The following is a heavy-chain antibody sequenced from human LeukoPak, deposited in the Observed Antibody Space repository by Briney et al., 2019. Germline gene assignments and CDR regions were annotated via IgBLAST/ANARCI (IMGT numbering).Heavy chain of an antibody. CDR2: INPNSGGT. D-gene: IGHD5-18*01. CDR1: GYTFTGYY. V-gene: IGHV1-2*02. Sequence: EASVKVSCKASGYTFTGYYTHWVRQAPGQGLEWMGWINPNSGGTNYAQKFQGRVTMTRDTSISTAYMELSRLRSDDTAVYYCARDSERAAMAPNYDYWGQGTLVTVSS. CDR3: ARDSERAAMAPNYDY. J-gene: IGHJ4*02.